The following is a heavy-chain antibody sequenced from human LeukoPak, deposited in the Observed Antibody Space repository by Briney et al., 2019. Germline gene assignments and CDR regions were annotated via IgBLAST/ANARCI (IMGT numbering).Heavy chain of an antibody. D-gene: IGHD3-3*01. Sequence: SETLSLTCSVSGDSITDYYWSWIRQPPGKGLERIGYIYYSGSTKYNPSLKSRVTISVDTSKNQFSLKLNSVTAADTGVYYCAVEFRFLEWPPYYYYGMDVWGQGTTVTVSS. CDR3: AVEFRFLEWPPYYYYGMDV. CDR1: GDSITDYY. V-gene: IGHV4-59*01. J-gene: IGHJ6*02. CDR2: IYYSGST.